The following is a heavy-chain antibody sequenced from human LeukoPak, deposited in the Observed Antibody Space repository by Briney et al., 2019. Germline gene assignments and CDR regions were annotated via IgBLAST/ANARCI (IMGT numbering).Heavy chain of an antibody. J-gene: IGHJ4*02. D-gene: IGHD3-22*01. Sequence: GGSLRLSGEASGFTFTSSARSWARQVPGKGLEWVSGISASGGSTSYADSVRGRFTISRDNSKNTLYVQMNSLRDEDTAVYYCAKGSYYDSSGSFYFDYWGQGTLVTVSS. CDR1: GFTFTSSA. CDR2: ISASGGST. CDR3: AKGSYYDSSGSFYFDY. V-gene: IGHV3-23*01.